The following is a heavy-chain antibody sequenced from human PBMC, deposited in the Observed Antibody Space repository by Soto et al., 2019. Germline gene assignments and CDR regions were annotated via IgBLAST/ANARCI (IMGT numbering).Heavy chain of an antibody. CDR3: ARDRSDAFDI. CDR2: ISYDGSNK. CDR1: GFTFSSYA. J-gene: IGHJ3*02. V-gene: IGHV3-30-3*01. Sequence: QVQLVESGGGVVQPGRSLRLSCAASGFTFSSYAMHWVRQAPGKGLEWVAVISYDGSNKYYADSVKGRFTISRDNSKNTLYLQMYSLRAEDTAVYYCARDRSDAFDIWGQGTMVTVSS.